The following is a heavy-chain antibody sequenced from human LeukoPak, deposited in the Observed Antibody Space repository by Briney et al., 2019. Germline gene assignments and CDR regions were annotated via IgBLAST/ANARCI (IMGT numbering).Heavy chain of an antibody. V-gene: IGHV4-39*01. Sequence: SETLSLTCTVSGGSISSSSYYWGWIRQPPGKGLEWIGSIYYSGSTYYNPSLKSRVTISVYTSKNPFSLKLSSVTAAGTAVYYWARRKGAYSYYYYYLDVWGKGTPVTGSS. CDR1: GGSISSSSYY. CDR3: ARRKGAYSYYYYYLDV. J-gene: IGHJ6*03. D-gene: IGHD4/OR15-4a*01. CDR2: IYYSGST.